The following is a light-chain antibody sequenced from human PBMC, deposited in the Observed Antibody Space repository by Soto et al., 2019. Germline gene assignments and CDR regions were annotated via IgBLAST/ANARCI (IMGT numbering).Light chain of an antibody. Sequence: EIVMTQSPATLSVSPGDTATLSCRASQSVSYNLAWYQQKPGQGPRLLIYGAFTRATGIPARFSGSGSGTDISLTISSLQSEEFAVYYCQQYNNWPPLTFGGGTKGEIK. V-gene: IGKV3-15*01. CDR3: QQYNNWPPLT. CDR1: QSVSYN. CDR2: GAF. J-gene: IGKJ4*01.